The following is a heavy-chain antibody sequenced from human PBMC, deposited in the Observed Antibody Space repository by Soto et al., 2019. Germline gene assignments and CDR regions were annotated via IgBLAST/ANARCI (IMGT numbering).Heavy chain of an antibody. CDR2: INAGNGST. Sequence: ASVKVSCKASGDTFTSYAIHWVRQAPRQRFEWMGWINAGNGSTKYSQKFQDRVTITRDTSASTAYMELSSLRSEDKAVYYCVREGDCNSGGCYSGLHSWGQGTLVTVSS. J-gene: IGHJ5*02. CDR1: GDTFTSYA. CDR3: VREGDCNSGGCYSGLHS. V-gene: IGHV1-3*01. D-gene: IGHD2-21*01.